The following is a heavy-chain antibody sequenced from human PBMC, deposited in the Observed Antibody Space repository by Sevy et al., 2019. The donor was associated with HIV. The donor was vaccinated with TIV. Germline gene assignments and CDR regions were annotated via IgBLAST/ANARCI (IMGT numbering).Heavy chain of an antibody. CDR3: ARRDGYTRRAFDM. CDR2: INSDETST. Sequence: GGFLRLSCAASGFSFSRFWMHCVRQAPGKGLVWVSRINSDETSTSYADSVKGRFIISRDNARHTLFLQMNSLIVEDTAVYYCARRDGYTRRAFDMWGQGTMVTVSS. J-gene: IGHJ3*02. V-gene: IGHV3-74*01. CDR1: GFSFSRFW. D-gene: IGHD5-12*01.